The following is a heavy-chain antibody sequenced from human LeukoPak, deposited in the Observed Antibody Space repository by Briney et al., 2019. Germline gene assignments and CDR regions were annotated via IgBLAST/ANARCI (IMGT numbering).Heavy chain of an antibody. CDR1: GFTFSSYG. V-gene: IGHV3-30*18. CDR2: ISYDGSNK. J-gene: IGHJ4*02. D-gene: IGHD3-3*01. CDR3: AKGGSGSDFRSGYYEGAFDY. Sequence: PGRSLRLSCAASGFTFSSYGMHWVRQAPGKGLEWVAVISYDGSNKYYADSVKGRFTISRDNSKNTLYLQMNSLRAEDTAVYYCAKGGSGSDFRSGYYEGAFDYWGQGTLVTVSS.